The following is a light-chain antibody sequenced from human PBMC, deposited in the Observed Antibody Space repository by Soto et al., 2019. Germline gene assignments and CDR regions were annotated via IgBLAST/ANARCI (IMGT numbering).Light chain of an antibody. Sequence: DIQMTQSPSSLSTSVGDRVTITCRASQAISIYLAWYQQKPGKVPKLLIYAASTLQSGVPSRFSGSGSGTDFTLTISSLQPEDVATYYCQKYGGAPPTFGQGTKVEIK. CDR2: AAS. CDR3: QKYGGAPPT. V-gene: IGKV1-27*01. CDR1: QAISIY. J-gene: IGKJ1*01.